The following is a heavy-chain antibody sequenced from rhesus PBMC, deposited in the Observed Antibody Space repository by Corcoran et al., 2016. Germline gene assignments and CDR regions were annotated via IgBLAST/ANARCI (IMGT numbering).Heavy chain of an antibody. CDR2: VDPEDGEV. J-gene: IGHJ4*01. CDR3: AIGIMVGRDY. V-gene: IGHV1-111*02. CDR1: GYTFTDYY. D-gene: IGHD1-44*02. Sequence: EVQLMQSGAEVKKPGASVKISCKASGYTFTDYYLHWVRQAPGKGLEWMGRVDPEDGEVVQDQKFQDRVTMTADTSTDTAYIELSSLRSEDTAVYYCAIGIMVGRDYWGQGVLVTVSS.